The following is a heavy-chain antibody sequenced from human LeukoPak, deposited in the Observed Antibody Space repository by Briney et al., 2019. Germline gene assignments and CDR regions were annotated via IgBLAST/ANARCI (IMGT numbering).Heavy chain of an antibody. Sequence: GRSLRLSCAASGFTFDDYAMPWVRQAPGKGLEWVSGISWNSGSIGYADSVKGRFTISRDNAKNSLYLQMNSLRAEDTALYYCAKATGNYYYYYGMDVWGQGTTVTVSS. CDR3: AKATGNYYYYYGMDV. D-gene: IGHD1-14*01. V-gene: IGHV3-9*01. J-gene: IGHJ6*02. CDR1: GFTFDDYA. CDR2: ISWNSGSI.